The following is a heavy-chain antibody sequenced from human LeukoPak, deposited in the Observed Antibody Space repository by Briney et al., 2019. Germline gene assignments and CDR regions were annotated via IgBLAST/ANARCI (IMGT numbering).Heavy chain of an antibody. CDR3: ARGGYQLLWY. J-gene: IGHJ4*02. D-gene: IGHD2-2*01. CDR2: IKQDGSEK. V-gene: IGHV3-7*04. CDR1: GFTFSTYW. Sequence: PGGSPRLSCAASGFTFSTYWMSWVRQAPGTGLEWVASIKQDGSEKSYVDSVKGRFTISRDNAKNSLYLQMNSLRAEDTAVYYCARGGYQLLWYWGQGTLVTVSS.